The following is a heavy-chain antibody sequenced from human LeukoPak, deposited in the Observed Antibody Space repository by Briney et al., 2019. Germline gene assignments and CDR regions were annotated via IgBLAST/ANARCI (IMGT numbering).Heavy chain of an antibody. V-gene: IGHV1-24*01. D-gene: IGHD3-10*01. Sequence: ASVKVSCKVSGYSLTLLSLHWVRQAPGKGLEWMGGFGREDDITMYAQTLRGRVTLTEDTSTDTAYMELSSLRSEDTAIYYCATGGLIKNTFMIRGVKPLDSWGQGTLVAVSS. CDR2: FGREDDIT. J-gene: IGHJ4*02. CDR1: GYSLTLLS. CDR3: ATGGLIKNTFMIRGVKPLDS.